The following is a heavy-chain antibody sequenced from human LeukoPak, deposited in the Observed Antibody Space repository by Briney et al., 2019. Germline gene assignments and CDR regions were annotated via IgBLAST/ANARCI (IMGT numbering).Heavy chain of an antibody. CDR3: ARGRVRYSLFDY. D-gene: IGHD3-10*01. Sequence: GASVTVSCKASGYTFTSYDINWVRQAPGQGLEWMGWMNPNSGNTGYAQKFQGRVTITRNTSISTAYMELSSLRSEDTAVYYCARGRVRYSLFDYWGQGTLVTVSS. J-gene: IGHJ4*02. V-gene: IGHV1-8*03. CDR2: MNPNSGNT. CDR1: GYTFTSYD.